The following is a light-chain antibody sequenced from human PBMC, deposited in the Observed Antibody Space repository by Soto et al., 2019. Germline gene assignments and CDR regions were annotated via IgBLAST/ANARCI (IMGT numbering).Light chain of an antibody. Sequence: QSALTQPRSVSGSPGQSVTISCTGTSSDVGGYSYVSWYQQHPGKAPKLMIYDVIKRPSGVPDRFSGSKSGNTAALTISGLQAEDEADYYCYSNAGSYTVFGGGTKLTVL. CDR2: DVI. V-gene: IGLV2-11*01. J-gene: IGLJ2*01. CDR1: SSDVGGYSY. CDR3: YSNAGSYTV.